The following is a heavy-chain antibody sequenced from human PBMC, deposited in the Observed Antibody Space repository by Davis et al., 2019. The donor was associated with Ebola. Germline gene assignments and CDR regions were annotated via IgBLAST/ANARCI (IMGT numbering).Heavy chain of an antibody. CDR1: GFTFSSYW. CDR2: ISYDGSNK. V-gene: IGHV3-30*03. J-gene: IGHJ4*02. CDR3: ARDAGSSWGGWRMVDY. D-gene: IGHD6-6*01. Sequence: PGGSLRLSCAASGFTFSSYWMSWVRQAPGKGLEWVAVISYDGSNKYYADSVKGRFTISRDNAKNSLYLQMNSLRAEDTAVYYCARDAGSSWGGWRMVDYWGQGTLVTVSS.